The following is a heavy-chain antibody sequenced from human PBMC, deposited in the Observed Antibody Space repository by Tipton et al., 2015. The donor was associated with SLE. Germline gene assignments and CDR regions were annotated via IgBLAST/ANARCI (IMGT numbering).Heavy chain of an antibody. D-gene: IGHD2-2*01. Sequence: GSLRLSCAASEFSFSSYYMHWVRQTPGKGLVWVSRVYPDGVTTEYADSVRGRFTISRDNAKNTVYLQMNSLRAEDTALYYCAKVRSTQVSADSNYWGLGTLVTVSS. CDR1: EFSFSSYY. J-gene: IGHJ4*02. V-gene: IGHV3-74*01. CDR2: VYPDGVTT. CDR3: AKVRSTQVSADSNY.